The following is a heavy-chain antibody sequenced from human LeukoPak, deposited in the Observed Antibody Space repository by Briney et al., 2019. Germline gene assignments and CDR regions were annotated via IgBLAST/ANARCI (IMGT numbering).Heavy chain of an antibody. V-gene: IGHV3-7*04. Sequence: GGSLRLSCAASGFTFSSYWMSWVRQAPGKGLEWVANIKQDGSEKYYVDSVKGRFTITRDNAKNSLYLQMNSLRAEDTAVYYCARDRWVVGATIDYWGQGSLVTVSS. J-gene: IGHJ4*02. CDR3: ARDRWVVGATIDY. D-gene: IGHD1-26*01. CDR2: IKQDGSEK. CDR1: GFTFSSYW.